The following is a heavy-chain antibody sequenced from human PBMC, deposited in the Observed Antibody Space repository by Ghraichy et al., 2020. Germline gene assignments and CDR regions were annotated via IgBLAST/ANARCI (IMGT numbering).Heavy chain of an antibody. V-gene: IGHV1-18*01. CDR1: GYTFSSNG. Sequence: ASVKVSCKASGYTFSSNGIGWVRQAPGQGLEWMGWISTYNGKTNYAQKLQGRVTMTTDRSTSTAYMELRSLRSDDTAVYYCAREAPTRKTAMDTGVDYWGQGTLVTVSS. CDR2: ISTYNGKT. CDR3: AREAPTRKTAMDTGVDY. D-gene: IGHD5-18*01. J-gene: IGHJ4*02.